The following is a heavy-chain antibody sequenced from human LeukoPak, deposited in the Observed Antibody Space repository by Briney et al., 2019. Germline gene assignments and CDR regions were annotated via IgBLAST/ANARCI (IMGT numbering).Heavy chain of an antibody. D-gene: IGHD6-6*01. V-gene: IGHV4-34*01. CDR3: ARAPSQEYGRPPLPYFDY. CDR1: GGSFSGYC. Sequence: PSETLSLTCAVYGGSFSGYCWSWIRQPPGKGLEWIGEINHSGSTNYNPSLKSRVTISVDTSKNQFSLKLSSVTAADTAVYYCARAPSQEYGRPPLPYFDYWGQGTLVTVSS. CDR2: INHSGST. J-gene: IGHJ4*02.